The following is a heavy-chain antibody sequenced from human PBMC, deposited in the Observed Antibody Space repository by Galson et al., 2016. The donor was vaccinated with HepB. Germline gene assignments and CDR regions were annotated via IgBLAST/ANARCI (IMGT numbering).Heavy chain of an antibody. CDR3: ARGPAATRHATNWFDP. Sequence: SVKVSCKASGYTFTSYYMHWVRQAPGQGLEWMGIINPSGGSTSYAQKFQGRVTMTRDTSTSTVYMELSSLSSGDTAVYYCARGPAATRHATNWFDPWGQGTLVTVSS. J-gene: IGHJ5*02. D-gene: IGHD6-25*01. CDR2: INPSGGST. V-gene: IGHV1-46*01. CDR1: GYTFTSYY.